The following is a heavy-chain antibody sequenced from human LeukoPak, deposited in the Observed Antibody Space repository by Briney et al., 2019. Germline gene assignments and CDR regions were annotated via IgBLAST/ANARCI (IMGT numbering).Heavy chain of an antibody. V-gene: IGHV4-59*01. J-gene: IGHJ4*02. Sequence: SETLSLTCTVSGGSISSYYWSWIRQPPGKGPEWIGYMYYSGSTNYNPSLKSRVTISVDTSKNQFSLKLSSVTAADTAVYYCARLRRAGWLEYYFDYWGQGTLVTVSS. CDR3: ARLRRAGWLEYYFDY. CDR1: GGSISSYY. D-gene: IGHD6-19*01. CDR2: MYYSGST.